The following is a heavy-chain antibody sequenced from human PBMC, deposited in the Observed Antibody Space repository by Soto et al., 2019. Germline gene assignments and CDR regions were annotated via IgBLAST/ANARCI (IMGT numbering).Heavy chain of an antibody. Sequence: GKSLKISCKGSGFTFTTYWIGWVRQMPGKGLEWMGIIYPGDSDTRYSPSFQGHVTISADKSISTAYLQWSSLKASDTALYFCARRGGTYYDYWGHGTLVTVSS. J-gene: IGHJ4*01. CDR2: IYPGDSDT. CDR1: GFTFTTYW. V-gene: IGHV5-51*03. D-gene: IGHD1-26*01. CDR3: ARRGGTYYDY.